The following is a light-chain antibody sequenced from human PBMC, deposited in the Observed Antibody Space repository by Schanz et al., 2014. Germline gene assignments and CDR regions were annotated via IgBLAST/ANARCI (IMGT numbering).Light chain of an antibody. CDR3: QQYGSPIT. CDR2: GAS. J-gene: IGKJ5*01. CDR1: QSLSSSY. V-gene: IGKV3-20*01. Sequence: EIVLTQSPGTLSLSPGERATLSCRASQSLSSSYLAWYQQKPGQAPRLLIYGASSRATGIPDRFSGSGSGTDFTLTINSLEPEDFALYYCQQYGSPITFGQGTRLEIK.